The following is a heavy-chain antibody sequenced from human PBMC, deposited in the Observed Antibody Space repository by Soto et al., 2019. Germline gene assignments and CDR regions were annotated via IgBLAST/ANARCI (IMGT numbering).Heavy chain of an antibody. Sequence: SETLSLTCPVSGGSISNSSYYWGWIRRPPGKGLEWIGTIYYSGSTYYNPSLKSRLTISVDTSKNQFSLKLSSVTAADTAVYYCARLWYYGSGSYYKSWFDPWGQGTLVTVSS. V-gene: IGHV4-39*01. J-gene: IGHJ5*02. CDR1: GGSISNSSYY. CDR2: IYYSGST. CDR3: ARLWYYGSGSYYKSWFDP. D-gene: IGHD3-10*01.